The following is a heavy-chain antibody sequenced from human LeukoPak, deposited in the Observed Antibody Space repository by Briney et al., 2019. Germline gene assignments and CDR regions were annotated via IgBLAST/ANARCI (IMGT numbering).Heavy chain of an antibody. J-gene: IGHJ3*02. CDR2: ISTDSLTI. D-gene: IGHD1-26*01. CDR3: ARKAQTGSHSGPFDI. V-gene: IGHV3-48*04. CDR1: GFTFSGHA. Sequence: PGGSLRLSCAASGFTFSGHAMNWVRQAPGKGLEWISSISTDSLTIKYADFVSGQFTISRDNAEHLLFLQMNSLRAEDTAVYYCARKAQTGSHSGPFDIWGQGTLVTVPS.